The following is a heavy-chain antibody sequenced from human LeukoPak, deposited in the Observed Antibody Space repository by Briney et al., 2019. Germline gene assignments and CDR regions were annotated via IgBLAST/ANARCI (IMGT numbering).Heavy chain of an antibody. D-gene: IGHD3-16*01. J-gene: IGHJ4*02. Sequence: VASVKVSCKASGGTFSSYAISWVRQAPGQGLEWMGGIIPIFGTANYAQKFQGRVTITADESTSTAYMELSSLRSEDTAVYYCARDRFRRGAIDYWGQGTLVTVSS. CDR1: GGTFSSYA. CDR2: IIPIFGTA. V-gene: IGHV1-69*01. CDR3: ARDRFRRGAIDY.